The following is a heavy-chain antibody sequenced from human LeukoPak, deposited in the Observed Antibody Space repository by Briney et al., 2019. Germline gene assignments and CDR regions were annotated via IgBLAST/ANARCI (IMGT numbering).Heavy chain of an antibody. CDR2: ISSSGSTI. V-gene: IGHV3-11*04. CDR3: ASGRDRKMATIKY. D-gene: IGHD5-24*01. J-gene: IGHJ4*02. Sequence: GGSLRLSCAASGFTFSDYYMSWIRQAPGKGLEWVSYISSSGSTIYYADSVKGRFTISRDNAKNSLYLQMNSLRAEDTAVYYCASGRDRKMATIKYWGQGTLVTVSS. CDR1: GFTFSDYY.